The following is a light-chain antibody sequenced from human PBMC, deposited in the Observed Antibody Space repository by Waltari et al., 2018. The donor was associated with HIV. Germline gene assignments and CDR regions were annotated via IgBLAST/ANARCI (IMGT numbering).Light chain of an antibody. Sequence: QSALTQPASVSGSPGQSITISCTGTSSDVGSYDLVSWYQQHPGKAPKLMIYEVSKRPSGVAERFSGSKSGNTASRTISGLQAEDEADYYCCTYAGSDTLVRFGGGTKRTVL. CDR3: CTYAGSDTLVR. J-gene: IGLJ2*01. V-gene: IGLV2-23*02. CDR1: SSDVGSYDL. CDR2: EVS.